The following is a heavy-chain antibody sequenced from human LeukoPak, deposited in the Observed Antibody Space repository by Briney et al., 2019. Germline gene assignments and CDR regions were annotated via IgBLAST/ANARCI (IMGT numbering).Heavy chain of an antibody. V-gene: IGHV1-18*04. Sequence: AAVTVSFMASGCIFTTYFIHWVRQAPGQGGEWMGWISANNGNTNYAQKLQGRVTMTTDTSTSTAYMELRSLRSDDTAVYYCARGVVVGATSDYWGQGTLVTVSS. J-gene: IGHJ4*02. CDR1: GCIFTTYF. CDR2: ISANNGNT. CDR3: ARGVVVGATSDY. D-gene: IGHD1-26*01.